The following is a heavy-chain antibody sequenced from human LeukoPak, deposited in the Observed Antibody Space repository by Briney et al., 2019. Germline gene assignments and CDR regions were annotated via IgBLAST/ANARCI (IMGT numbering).Heavy chain of an antibody. Sequence: GGSLRLSCAASGFTFSSYAMSWVRQTPGQGLKWVSAISGGGGSTYYANSVKGRFTISRDNSKNTLYLQMNSLRAEDTAVYYCAKDPRGDWGQGTLVTVSS. CDR3: AKDPRGD. CDR1: GFTFSSYA. V-gene: IGHV3-23*01. CDR2: ISGGGGST. D-gene: IGHD3-16*01. J-gene: IGHJ4*02.